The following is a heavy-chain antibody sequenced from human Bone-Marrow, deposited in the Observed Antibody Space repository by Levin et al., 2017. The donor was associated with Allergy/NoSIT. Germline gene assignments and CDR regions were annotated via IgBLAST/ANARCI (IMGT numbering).Heavy chain of an antibody. J-gene: IGHJ6*03. V-gene: IGHV3-64D*06. Sequence: GGSLRLSCSASGFTFSSYVMYWVRQAPGKGLEYVSGISTNTISTYYADSVKGRFTISRDNSKNTLHLQMRSLRTEDTAVSYCVKRHYYYYYIDVWGKGTALTVSS. CDR2: ISTNTIST. CDR3: VKRHYYYYYIDV. CDR1: GFTFSSYV.